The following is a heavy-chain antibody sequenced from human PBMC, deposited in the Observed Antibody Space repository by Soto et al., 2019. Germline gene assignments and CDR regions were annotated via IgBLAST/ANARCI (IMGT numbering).Heavy chain of an antibody. CDR3: ARHVPYCSDTSHCAYGMDV. CDR1: GGCISSYY. Sequence: SEALSLTCTVSGGCISSYYWSWIRQTPGKGLQYIGYIYYSGSANYNPSLKSQVTISDDTSTNQIFLTLTSVTAADTAVYYCARHVPYCSDTSHCAYGMDVWGQGTTVT. J-gene: IGHJ6*02. V-gene: IGHV4-59*08. D-gene: IGHD2-2*01. CDR2: IYYSGSA.